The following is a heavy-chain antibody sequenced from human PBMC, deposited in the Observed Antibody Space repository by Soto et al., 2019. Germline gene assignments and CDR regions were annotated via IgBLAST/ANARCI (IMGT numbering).Heavy chain of an antibody. V-gene: IGHV3-23*01. CDR2: ISGSGGST. CDR3: AKVRGYQYDSSGYCFDY. D-gene: IGHD3-22*01. J-gene: IGHJ4*02. CDR1: GFTFSSYA. Sequence: GGSLRLSCAASGFTFSSYAMSWVRQAPGKGLEWVSAISGSGGSTYYADSVKGRFTISRDNSKNTLYLQMNSLRAEDTAVYYCAKVRGYQYDSSGYCFDYWGQGTLVTVS.